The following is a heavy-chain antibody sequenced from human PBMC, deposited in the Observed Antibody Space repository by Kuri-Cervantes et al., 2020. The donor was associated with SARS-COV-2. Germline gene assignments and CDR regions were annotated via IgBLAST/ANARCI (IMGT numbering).Heavy chain of an antibody. V-gene: IGHV1-2*04. Sequence: ASVTVSRMASVYTFTGYYMHWVRPAPGQGLEWMGWINPNSGGTNYAQKIQGWVTMTRDTSLSTVYMELSRLRSDDTAVYFCARSTPVRRLVAISQGGAFDIWGQGTMVTVSS. J-gene: IGHJ3*02. D-gene: IGHD5-12*01. CDR3: ARSTPVRRLVAISQGGAFDI. CDR2: INPNSGGT. CDR1: VYTFTGYY.